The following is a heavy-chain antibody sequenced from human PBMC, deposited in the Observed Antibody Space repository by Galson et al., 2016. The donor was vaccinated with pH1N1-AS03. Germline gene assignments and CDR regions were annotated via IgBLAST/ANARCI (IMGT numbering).Heavy chain of an antibody. V-gene: IGHV4-61*02. Sequence: TLSLTCSVSGDSISSDTSYWSWIRQPAGKGLEWIGRIIVNEKQKTETTHYNPSLKSRPSISVDKSKNQFPLTLSSVTASDTAVYYCARDRAPWDFDSWGQGTLVTVSS. D-gene: IGHD3-16*01. CDR3: ARDRAPWDFDS. CDR1: GDSISSDTSY. CDR2: IIVNEKQKTETT. J-gene: IGHJ4*02.